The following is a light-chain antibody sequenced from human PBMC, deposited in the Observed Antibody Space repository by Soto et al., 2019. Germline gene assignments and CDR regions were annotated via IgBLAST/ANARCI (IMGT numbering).Light chain of an antibody. CDR1: QSISSH. J-gene: IGKJ3*01. V-gene: IGKV1-39*01. CDR2: AAS. CDR3: QHSYSTSPT. Sequence: DIQMTQSPSSLSASVGNRVTSTCRASQSISSHLNWYQQKPGKAPNLLIFAASSLQSGVPSRFSVSGSGHDFTLTISSLQPEDFATYYCQHSYSTSPTFGPGTKVDVK.